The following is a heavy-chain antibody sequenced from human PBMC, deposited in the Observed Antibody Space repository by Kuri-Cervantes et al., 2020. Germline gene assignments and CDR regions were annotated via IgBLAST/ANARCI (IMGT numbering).Heavy chain of an antibody. CDR3: AKDRGSAYYDFWSGSPRYYFDY. D-gene: IGHD3-3*01. J-gene: IGHJ4*02. Sequence: GGSLRLSCAASGFTFSSYAMHWVRQAPGKGLEWVAVISYDGSNKYYADSVKGRFTISRDNSKNTLYLQMNSLGAEDTAVYYCAKDRGSAYYDFWSGSPRYYFDYWGQGTLVTVSS. V-gene: IGHV3-30-3*01. CDR1: GFTFSSYA. CDR2: ISYDGSNK.